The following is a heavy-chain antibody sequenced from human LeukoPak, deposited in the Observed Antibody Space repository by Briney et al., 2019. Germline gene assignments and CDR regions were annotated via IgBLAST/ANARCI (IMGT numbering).Heavy chain of an antibody. CDR1: GGSISSSSYY. CDR3: ARLPFSTGESEPFDY. J-gene: IGHJ4*02. Sequence: PSETLSLTCTVSGGSISSSSYYWGWIRQPPGKGLEWIGSIYYSGSTYYNPSLKSRVTISVDTSKNQFSLKLSSVTAADTAVYYCARLPFSTGESEPFDYWGQGTLVTVSS. V-gene: IGHV4-39*01. D-gene: IGHD3-16*01. CDR2: IYYSGST.